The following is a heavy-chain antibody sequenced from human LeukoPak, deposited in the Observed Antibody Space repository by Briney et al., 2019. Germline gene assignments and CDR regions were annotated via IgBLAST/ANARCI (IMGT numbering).Heavy chain of an antibody. V-gene: IGHV3-9*01. CDR1: GFTFDDYA. CDR3: ARSRGAGGLEAFDY. D-gene: IGHD3-16*01. J-gene: IGHJ4*02. CDR2: ITWNRDNI. Sequence: GRSLRLSFKVSGFTFDDYAMHRVRHTPGKGLEWVSGITWNRDNIGYGDSVKGRFTISRDNAKNSLYLQMNSLRAEDTAVYYCARSRGAGGLEAFDYWGQGTLVTVSS.